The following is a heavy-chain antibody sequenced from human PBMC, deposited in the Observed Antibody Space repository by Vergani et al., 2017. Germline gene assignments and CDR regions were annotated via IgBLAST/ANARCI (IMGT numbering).Heavy chain of an antibody. CDR1: GFIFSSYA. CDR2: ISGSGGST. Sequence: EVQLVESGGGLVKPGGSLRLSCAASGFIFSSYAMSWVRQAPGKGLEWVSAISGSGGSTYYADSVKGRLTISRDTSKNTLYLQMNSLRAEDTAVYYCARWGSSSGWYGYHFDSWGQGTLVTVSS. CDR3: ARWGSSSGWYGYHFDS. V-gene: IGHV3-23*04. D-gene: IGHD6-19*01. J-gene: IGHJ4*02.